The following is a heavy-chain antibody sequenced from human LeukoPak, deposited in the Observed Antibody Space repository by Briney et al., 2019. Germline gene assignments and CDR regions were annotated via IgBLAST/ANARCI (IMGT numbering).Heavy chain of an antibody. J-gene: IGHJ6*03. V-gene: IGHV3-74*01. CDR2: INPDGTNT. CDR1: GFSFSSYW. CDR3: VTAGHYFMDV. Sequence: PGGSLRLSCVTSGFSFSSYWMHWVRQAPGKGLVWVSDINPDGTNTNYADSVKGRFTMSRDNAKNTLYLQMNGLTADDTAVHYCVTAGHYFMDVWGKGTTVTVSS.